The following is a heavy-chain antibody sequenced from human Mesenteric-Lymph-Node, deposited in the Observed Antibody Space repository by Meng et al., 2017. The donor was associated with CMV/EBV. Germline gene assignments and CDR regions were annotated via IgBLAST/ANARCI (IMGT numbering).Heavy chain of an antibody. D-gene: IGHD3-22*01. CDR3: ARGDYYDSSGYQRHYYYGMDV. J-gene: IGHJ6*02. CDR2: ISSSSSSYI. V-gene: IGHV3-21*01. CDR1: GFTFSSYS. Sequence: GESLKISCAASGFTFSSYSMNWVRQAPGKGLEWVSSISSSSSSYIYYADSVKGRFTVSRDNAKNSLYLQMNSLRAEDTAVYYCARGDYYDSSGYQRHYYYGMDVWGQGTTVTVSS.